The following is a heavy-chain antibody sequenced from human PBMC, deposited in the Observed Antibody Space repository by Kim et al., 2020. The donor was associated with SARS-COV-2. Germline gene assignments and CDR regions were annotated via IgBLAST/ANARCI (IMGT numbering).Heavy chain of an antibody. J-gene: IGHJ6*02. V-gene: IGHV3-48*02. CDR2: ISSSSSTI. CDR3: ARFSPRENQVTGYGMDV. Sequence: GGSLRLSCAASGFTFSSYSMNWVRQAPGKGLEWVSYISSSSSTIYYADSVKGRFTISRDNAKNSLYLQMNSLRDEDTAVYYCARFSPRENQVTGYGMDVWGQGTTVTVSS. CDR1: GFTFSSYS. D-gene: IGHD2-8*02.